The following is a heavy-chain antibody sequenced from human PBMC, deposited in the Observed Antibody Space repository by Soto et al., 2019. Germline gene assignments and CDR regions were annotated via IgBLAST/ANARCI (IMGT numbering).Heavy chain of an antibody. Sequence: PGGSLRLSCAASGFTFSGYEMNWVRQAPGKGLEWISYISSTGNTIYYADSVKGRFTISRDNAKNSLYLQMNSLRAEDTSVYYCASPMVTAPNDAFDVWGQGKMVTVSS. D-gene: IGHD2-21*02. CDR1: GFTFSGYE. CDR3: ASPMVTAPNDAFDV. V-gene: IGHV3-48*03. J-gene: IGHJ3*01. CDR2: ISSTGNTI.